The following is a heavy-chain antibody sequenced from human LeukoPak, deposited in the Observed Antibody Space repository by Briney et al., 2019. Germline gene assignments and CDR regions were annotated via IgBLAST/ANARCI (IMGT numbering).Heavy chain of an antibody. Sequence: GGSLRLSCAASGFTFSTYSMNWVRQAPGKGLEWVSFIYSDNTHYSDSVKGRFTISRDNSKNTLYLQMNSLRAEDTAVYYCARRAGAYSHPYDYWGQGTLVTVSS. V-gene: IGHV3-53*01. J-gene: IGHJ4*02. CDR3: ARRAGAYSHPYDY. D-gene: IGHD4/OR15-4a*01. CDR2: IYSDNT. CDR1: GFTFSTYS.